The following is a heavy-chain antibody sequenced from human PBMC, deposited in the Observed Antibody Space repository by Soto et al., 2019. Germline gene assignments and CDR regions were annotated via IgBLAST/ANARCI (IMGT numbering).Heavy chain of an antibody. CDR1: GFSPRNAGMG. D-gene: IGHD3-3*01. CDR2: IFSNDEK. J-gene: IGHJ6*02. CDR3: ARIEEVFRFLGPPRYYDYYYGMDV. V-gene: IGHV2-26*01. Sequence: GGMLVNPAETLPLTCPVSGFSPRNAGMGVSWIRQPPGKALEWLAHIFSNDEKSYSTSLKSRLTISKDTSKSQVVLTMTNMDPVDTATYYCARIEEVFRFLGPPRYYDYYYGMDVWGQGT.